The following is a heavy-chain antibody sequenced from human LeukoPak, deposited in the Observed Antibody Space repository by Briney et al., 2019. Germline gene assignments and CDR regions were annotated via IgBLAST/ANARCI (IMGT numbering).Heavy chain of an antibody. Sequence: EASVKVSCKASGYTFTGYYMHWVRQPPGQGLEWMGWINPNSGGTNYAQKFQGTVTMTRNTSISTAYMELSRLRSDDTAVYYCARDRRYCSGGSCPHAFDIWGQGTMVTVSS. CDR1: GYTFTGYY. J-gene: IGHJ3*02. D-gene: IGHD2-15*01. CDR2: INPNSGGT. CDR3: ARDRRYCSGGSCPHAFDI. V-gene: IGHV1-2*02.